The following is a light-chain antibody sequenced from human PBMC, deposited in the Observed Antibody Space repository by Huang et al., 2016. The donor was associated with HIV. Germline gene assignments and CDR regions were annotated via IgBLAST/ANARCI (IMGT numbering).Light chain of an antibody. CDR3: QQYDSSPWT. CDR1: QSVSSTY. J-gene: IGKJ1*01. V-gene: IGKV3-20*01. CDR2: GAS. Sequence: EIVLTQSPGTLSLSPGERATLSCRASQSVSSTYLAWYQQKPGQAPRLLFYGASSRATGIPDRFSGSGSGTDFTLTISRLEPKDLAVYYCQQYDSSPWTFGQGTKVEIK.